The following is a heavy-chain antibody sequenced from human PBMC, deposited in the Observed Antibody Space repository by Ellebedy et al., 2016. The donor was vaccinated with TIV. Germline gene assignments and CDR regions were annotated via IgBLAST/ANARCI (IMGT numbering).Heavy chain of an antibody. J-gene: IGHJ5*02. V-gene: IGHV4-59*01. CDR1: GGSISSYY. CDR2: IYYSGST. CDR3: ARRQLLWFGEASDLGFDP. D-gene: IGHD3-10*01. Sequence: MPSETLSLTCTVPGGSISSYYWRWIWQPPAKGLVWIGYIYYSGSTNYNPSLKSRVTISVDTSKNQFSLKLSSVTAADTAVYYCARRQLLWFGEASDLGFDPWGQGTLVTVSS.